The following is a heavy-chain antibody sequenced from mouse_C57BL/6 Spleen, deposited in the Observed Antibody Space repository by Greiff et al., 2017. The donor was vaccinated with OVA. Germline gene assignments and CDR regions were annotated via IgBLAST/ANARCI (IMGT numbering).Heavy chain of an antibody. CDR1: GYAFSSSW. J-gene: IGHJ2*01. D-gene: IGHD1-1*01. V-gene: IGHV1-82*01. Sequence: QVQLQQSGPELVKPGASVKISCKASGYAFSSSWMNWVKQRPGKGLEWIGRIYPGDGDTNYNGKFKGKATLTADKSSSTAYMQLSSLTSEDSAVYFCARSRDYYGSSCDYWGQGTTLTVSS. CDR3: ARSRDYYGSSCDY. CDR2: IYPGDGDT.